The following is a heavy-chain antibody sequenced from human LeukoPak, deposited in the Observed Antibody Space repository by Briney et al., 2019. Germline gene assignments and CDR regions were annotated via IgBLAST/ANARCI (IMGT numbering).Heavy chain of an antibody. J-gene: IGHJ4*02. CDR2: ISYDGSNK. V-gene: IGHV3-30-3*01. D-gene: IGHD1-26*01. CDR3: ARDVWELGVFDY. CDR1: GFTFSSYA. Sequence: GGSLRLSCAASGFTFSSYAMHWVRQAPGKGLEWVAVISYDGSNKYYADSVKGRFTIPRDNSKNTLYLQMNSLRAEDTAVYYCARDVWELGVFDYRGQGTLVTVSS.